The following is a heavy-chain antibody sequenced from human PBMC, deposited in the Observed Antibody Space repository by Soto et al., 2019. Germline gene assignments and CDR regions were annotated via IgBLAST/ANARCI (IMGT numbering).Heavy chain of an antibody. CDR3: TRGLFSGSYYSGGWYYFDS. CDR2: INHSGSS. V-gene: IGHV4-34*01. D-gene: IGHD1-26*01. Sequence: XXTLSLAFAVSGGSFSGYIWPWIPQTPGKGLQWIGQINHSGSSIYNPSLKNRVTISTMSNNKFSLELSSVTAADTDVYYCTRGLFSGSYYSGGWYYFDSWGQGTMVTSPQ. CDR1: GGSFSGYI. J-gene: IGHJ4*02.